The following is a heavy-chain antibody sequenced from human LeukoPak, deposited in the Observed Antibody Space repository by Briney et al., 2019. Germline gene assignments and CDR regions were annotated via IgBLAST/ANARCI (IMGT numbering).Heavy chain of an antibody. CDR2: INTDTANP. V-gene: IGHV7-4-1*02. J-gene: IGHJ4*02. CDR1: GYTFTSSA. Sequence: GASVKVSCKASGYTFTSSAINWVRQAPGQGLEWMGWINTDTANPTYAQGFTGRFVFSLDTSVSTAYLQISSLKAEDTAVYYCARETSEYWGQGTLVTVSS. CDR3: ARETSEY.